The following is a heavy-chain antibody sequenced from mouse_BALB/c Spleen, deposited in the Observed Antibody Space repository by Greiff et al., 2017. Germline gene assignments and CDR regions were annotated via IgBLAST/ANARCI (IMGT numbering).Heavy chain of an antibody. V-gene: IGHV1-7*01. CDR3: ASRRGYAMDY. J-gene: IGHJ4*01. CDR2: INPSTGYT. Sequence: QVQLQQSGAELAKPGASVKMSCKASGYTFTSYWMHWVKQRPGQGLEWIGYINPSTGYTEYNQKFKDKATLTADKSSSTAYMQLSSLTSEDSAVYYCASRRGYAMDYWGQGTSVTVSS. CDR1: GYTFTSYW.